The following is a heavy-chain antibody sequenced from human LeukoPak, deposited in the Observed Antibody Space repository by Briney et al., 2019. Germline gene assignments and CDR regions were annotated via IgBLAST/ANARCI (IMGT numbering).Heavy chain of an antibody. D-gene: IGHD1-26*01. Sequence: ASVKVSCEASGGTFSSYAISWVRQAPGQGLEWMGGIIPIFGTANYAQKFQGRVTITADESTSTAYMELSSLRSEDTAVYYCARELSGSDAFDIWGQGTMVTVSS. CDR2: IIPIFGTA. CDR1: GGTFSSYA. J-gene: IGHJ3*02. V-gene: IGHV1-69*13. CDR3: ARELSGSDAFDI.